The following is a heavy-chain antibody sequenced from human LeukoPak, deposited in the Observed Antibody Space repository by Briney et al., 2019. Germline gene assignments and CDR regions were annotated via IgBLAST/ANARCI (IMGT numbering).Heavy chain of an antibody. D-gene: IGHD6-13*01. CDR3: ARAIAAAGTSAFDI. CDR2: IYYSGST. CDR1: GGPITNYY. J-gene: IGHJ3*02. V-gene: IGHV4-59*12. Sequence: SETLSLTCTVSGGPITNYYWSWIRQPPGKGLEWIAYIYYSGSTNYNPSLKSRVTISADTSKNQFSLKLSSVTAADTAVYYCARAIAAAGTSAFDIWGQGTMVTVSS.